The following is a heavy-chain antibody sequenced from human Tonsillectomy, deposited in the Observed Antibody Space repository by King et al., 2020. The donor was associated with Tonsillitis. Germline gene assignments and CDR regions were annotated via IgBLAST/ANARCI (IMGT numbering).Heavy chain of an antibody. CDR2: IYHSVST. D-gene: IGHD6-13*01. V-gene: IGHV4-59*01. CDR3: ARDIAMSAFNI. J-gene: IGHJ3*02. CDR1: GGSISSYY. Sequence: QLQESGPGLVKPSETLSLTCTVFGGSISSYYWSWIRQPPGKRLEWIGYIYHSVSTNYNPSLKSRVTISVDTSKNQFSLKLNSVTAADTAVYYCARDIAMSAFNIWGQGTMVIVSS.